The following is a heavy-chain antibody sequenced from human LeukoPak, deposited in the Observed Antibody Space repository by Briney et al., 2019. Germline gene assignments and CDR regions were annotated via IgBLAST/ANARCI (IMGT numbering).Heavy chain of an antibody. CDR2: INPSGGGT. V-gene: IGHV1-46*01. Sequence: ASVKVSCKASGYTFTRYGISWVRQAPGQGLEWMGIINPSGGGTRYAQKFQGRVTMTRDTSTTTVYMELSSLRSEDTAVYYCARGGSDCSSTSCPFDYWGQGTLVTVSS. D-gene: IGHD2-2*01. CDR1: GYTFTRYG. CDR3: ARGGSDCSSTSCPFDY. J-gene: IGHJ4*02.